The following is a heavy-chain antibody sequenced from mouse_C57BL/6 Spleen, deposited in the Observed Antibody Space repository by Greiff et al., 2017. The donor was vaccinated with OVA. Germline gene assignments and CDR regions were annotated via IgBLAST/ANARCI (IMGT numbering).Heavy chain of an antibody. CDR3: AREGGTVVATPLDY. CDR1: GFTFSSYA. Sequence: EVKVVESGGGLVKPGGSLKLSCAASGFTFSSYAMSWVRQTPEKRLEWVATISDGGSYTYYPDNVKGRFTISRDNAKNNLYLQMSHLKSEDTAMYYCAREGGTVVATPLDYWGQGTTLTVSS. V-gene: IGHV5-4*01. CDR2: ISDGGSYT. J-gene: IGHJ2*01. D-gene: IGHD1-1*01.